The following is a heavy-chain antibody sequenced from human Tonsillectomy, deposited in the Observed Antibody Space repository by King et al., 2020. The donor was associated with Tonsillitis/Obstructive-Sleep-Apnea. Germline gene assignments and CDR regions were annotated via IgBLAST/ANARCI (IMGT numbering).Heavy chain of an antibody. V-gene: IGHV5-51*01. CDR1: GYRFTSYW. D-gene: IGHD3-16*02. Sequence: VQLVQSGAEVKKSGESLKISCKGSGYRFTSYWIGWVRQMPGKGLEWMGIIYPGDSDTRYSPSFQGQVTISADNSISTAYLQWTSLKASDTAMYYCAREGGQGVIPNWFDPWGQGTLVTVSS. CDR2: IYPGDSDT. J-gene: IGHJ5*02. CDR3: AREGGQGVIPNWFDP.